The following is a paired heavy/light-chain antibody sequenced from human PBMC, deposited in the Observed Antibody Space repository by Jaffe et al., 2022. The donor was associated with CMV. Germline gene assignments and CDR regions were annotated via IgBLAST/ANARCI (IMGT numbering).Heavy chain of an antibody. CDR3: ARDPKWVYNIPYYSDH. D-gene: IGHD1-1*01. Sequence: QVQLVQSGAEVKKPGASVKVSCKTSGYTFTSNGISWVRQAPGQGLEWVGWISTYNGHTNYAQKLQGRVTMTTDTSTSTAYMELRSLRSDDTAMYYCARDPKWVYNIPYYSDHWGQGTLVTVSS. V-gene: IGHV1-18*04. J-gene: IGHJ4*02. CDR2: ISTYNGHT. CDR1: GYTFTSNG.
Light chain of an antibody. CDR2: AAS. J-gene: IGKJ5*01. Sequence: DIQMTQSPSSLSASLGDRVTITCRASQGIINYLAWFQQKPGKAPKSLIYAASTLQSGVPSRFSGSGSGTDFTLTISSLQPEDFATYYCQQYNGYPITFGQGTRLEIK. CDR3: QQYNGYPIT. CDR1: QGIINY. V-gene: IGKV1-16*01.